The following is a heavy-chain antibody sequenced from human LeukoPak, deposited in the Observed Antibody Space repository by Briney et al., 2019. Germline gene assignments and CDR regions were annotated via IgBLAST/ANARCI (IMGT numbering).Heavy chain of an antibody. V-gene: IGHV1-18*04. Sequence: ASVKVSCRTSGYTFTSYGISWVRQAPGQGLEWMGWISTYNGNTNYTQKLLGRVTMTTDTSTSTAYMELRSLRSDDTAVYYCARDGYCGSNSCYSVYWGQGTLVTVSS. D-gene: IGHD2-2*01. J-gene: IGHJ4*02. CDR2: ISTYNGNT. CDR3: ARDGYCGSNSCYSVY. CDR1: GYTFTSYG.